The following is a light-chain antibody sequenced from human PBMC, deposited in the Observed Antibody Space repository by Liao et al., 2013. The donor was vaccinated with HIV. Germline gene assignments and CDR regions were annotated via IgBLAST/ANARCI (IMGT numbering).Light chain of an antibody. Sequence: SYELTQPPSVSVAPGKTARITCGGNNIGSKSVHWYQQSPARPLVLVIYQDRKRPSGIPERFSGSNSGNTATLTISGTQAMDEADYYCQAWDSSDVVFGGGTKLTVL. V-gene: IGLV3-21*01. CDR1: NIGSKS. CDR2: QDR. CDR3: QAWDSSDVV. J-gene: IGLJ2*01.